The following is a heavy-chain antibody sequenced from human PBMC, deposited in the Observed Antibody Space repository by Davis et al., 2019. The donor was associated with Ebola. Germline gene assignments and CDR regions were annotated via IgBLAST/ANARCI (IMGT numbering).Heavy chain of an antibody. V-gene: IGHV5-10-1*01. CDR2: IDPSDSYT. D-gene: IGHD2-2*01. Sequence: KVSCKGSGYSFTSYWISWVRQMPGKGLEWMGRIDPSDSYTNYSPSFQGHVTISADQSISTAYLQWSSLKASDTAMYYCARTRVGYCSSTSCPYSSSWYDDTYDYWGQGTLVTVSS. CDR3: ARTRVGYCSSTSCPYSSSWYDDTYDY. J-gene: IGHJ4*02. CDR1: GYSFTSYW.